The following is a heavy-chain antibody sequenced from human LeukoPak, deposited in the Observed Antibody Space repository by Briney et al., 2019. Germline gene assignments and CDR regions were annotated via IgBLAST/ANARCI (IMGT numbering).Heavy chain of an antibody. CDR2: INPNSGGT. Sequence: ASVKVSYKASGYTFTGYYMHWVRQAPGQGLEWMGWINPNSGGTNYAQKFQGRVTMTRDTSISTAYMELSRLRSDDTAVYYCAPRGGGSVYYFDYWGQGTLVTVSS. CDR1: GYTFTGYY. CDR3: APRGGGSVYYFDY. V-gene: IGHV1-2*02. J-gene: IGHJ4*02. D-gene: IGHD3-10*01.